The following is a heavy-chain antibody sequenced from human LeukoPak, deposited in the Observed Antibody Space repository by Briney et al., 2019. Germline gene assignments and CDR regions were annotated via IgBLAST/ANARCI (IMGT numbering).Heavy chain of an antibody. CDR3: ARETAPDSSGYSLDY. V-gene: IGHV4-34*01. J-gene: IGHJ4*02. CDR1: GGSFSGYY. CDR2: INHSGST. D-gene: IGHD3-22*01. Sequence: SETLSLTCAVYGGSFSGYYWSWIRQPPRKGLEWTGEINHSGSTNYNPSLKSRVTISVDTSKNQFSLKLSSVTAADTAVYYCARETAPDSSGYSLDYWGQGTLVTVSS.